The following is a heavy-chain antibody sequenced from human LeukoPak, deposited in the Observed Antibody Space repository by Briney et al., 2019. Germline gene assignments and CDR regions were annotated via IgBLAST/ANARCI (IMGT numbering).Heavy chain of an antibody. CDR1: GYSFTSYW. D-gene: IGHD3-10*01. Sequence: GESLRISCKGSGYSFTSYWISWVRQMPGTGLEWMGRIDPSDSYTNYSPSFQGHVTISADKSISTAYLQWSSLKASDTAMYYCARSMVRGVIIDNWFDPWGQGTLVTVSS. CDR2: IDPSDSYT. J-gene: IGHJ5*02. V-gene: IGHV5-10-1*01. CDR3: ARSMVRGVIIDNWFDP.